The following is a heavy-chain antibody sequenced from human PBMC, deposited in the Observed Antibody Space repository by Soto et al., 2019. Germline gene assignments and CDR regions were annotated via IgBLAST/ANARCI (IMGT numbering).Heavy chain of an antibody. CDR2: INAGNGNT. Sequence: QVQLVQSGAEVKKPGASVKVSCKASGYTFTSYAMHWVRQAPGQRLEWMGWINAGNGNTKYSQKFPGSVTITRDTSASTAYMELSSLRSEDTAVYYCASWSPGSSSASYYYGMDVWGQGTTVTVSS. V-gene: IGHV1-3*01. D-gene: IGHD6-6*01. CDR3: ASWSPGSSSASYYYGMDV. J-gene: IGHJ6*02. CDR1: GYTFTSYA.